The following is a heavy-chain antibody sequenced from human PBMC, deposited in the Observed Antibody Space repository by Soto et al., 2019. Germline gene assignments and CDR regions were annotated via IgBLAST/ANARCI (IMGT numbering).Heavy chain of an antibody. CDR3: VRRHVSATGIDWFDP. V-gene: IGHV1-3*01. CDR2: INAANGDT. J-gene: IGHJ5*02. D-gene: IGHD6-13*01. CDR1: GYTFTSYG. Sequence: ASVKVSCKASGYTFTSYGIHWVRQTPGQRLEWMGWINAANGDTKYSPKFQGRVTITRDTSASTAYMELSSLRSEDTAVYYCVRRHVSATGIDWFDPWGQGTLVTVSS.